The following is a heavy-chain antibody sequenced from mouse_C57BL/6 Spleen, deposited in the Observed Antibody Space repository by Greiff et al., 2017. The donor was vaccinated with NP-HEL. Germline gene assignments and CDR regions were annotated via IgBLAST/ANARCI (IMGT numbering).Heavy chain of an antibody. Sequence: VQLQQSGPELVKPGASVKMSCKASGYTFTDYNMHWVKQSHGKSLEWIGYINPNNGGTSYNQKFKGKATLTVDKSSSTAYMELRSLTSEDSAVXYCARGGYYDWYFCVWGTGTTVTVSS. V-gene: IGHV1-22*01. D-gene: IGHD2-3*01. CDR2: INPNNGGT. J-gene: IGHJ1*03. CDR1: GYTFTDYN. CDR3: ARGGYYDWYFCV.